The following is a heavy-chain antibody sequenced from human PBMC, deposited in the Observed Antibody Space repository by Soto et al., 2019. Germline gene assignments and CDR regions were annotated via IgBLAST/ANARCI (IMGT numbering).Heavy chain of an antibody. CDR3: ARGAPEGIVVVVAAYRLLGGAFDI. CDR1: GFTFSDYY. Sequence: QVQLVESGGGLVKPGGSLRLSCAASGFTFSDYYMSWIRQAPGKGLEWVSYISSSSSYTNYADSVKGRFTISRDNAKNSLYLQMNSLRAEDTAVYYCARGAPEGIVVVVAAYRLLGGAFDIWGQGTMVTVSS. CDR2: ISSSSSYT. J-gene: IGHJ3*02. V-gene: IGHV3-11*06. D-gene: IGHD2-15*01.